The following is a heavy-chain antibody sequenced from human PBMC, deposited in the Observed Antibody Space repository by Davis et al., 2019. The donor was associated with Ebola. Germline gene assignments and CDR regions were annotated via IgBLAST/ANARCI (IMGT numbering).Heavy chain of an antibody. CDR3: ARPYYDFWSGYYNLPLDY. D-gene: IGHD3-3*01. CDR2: ISYDGSNK. CDR1: GFTFSSYA. J-gene: IGHJ4*02. Sequence: PGGSLRLSCAASGFTFSSYAMHWVRQAPGKGLEWVAVISYDGSNKYYADSVKGRFTISRDNSKNTLYLQMNSLRAEDTAVYYCARPYYDFWSGYYNLPLDYWGQGTLVTVSS. V-gene: IGHV3-30-3*01.